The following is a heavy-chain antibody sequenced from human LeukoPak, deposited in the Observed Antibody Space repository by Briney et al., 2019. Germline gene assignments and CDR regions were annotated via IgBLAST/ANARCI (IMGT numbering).Heavy chain of an antibody. J-gene: IGHJ4*02. Sequence: GGSLRLSCAASGVTFSSYAMSWVRQAPGKGREWVSAISGSGGSTYYADSVKGRFTISRDNSKNTLYLQMNSLRAEDTAVYYCAKDSIAAAGAFDYWGQGTLVTVSS. CDR2: ISGSGGST. D-gene: IGHD6-13*01. V-gene: IGHV3-23*01. CDR1: GVTFSSYA. CDR3: AKDSIAAAGAFDY.